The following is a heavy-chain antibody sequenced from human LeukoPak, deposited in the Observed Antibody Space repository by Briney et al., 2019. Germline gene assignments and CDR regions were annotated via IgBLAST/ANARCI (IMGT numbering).Heavy chain of an antibody. Sequence: SETLSLTCAVSGYSISSGYYWGWIRQPPGQGLEWIGSIYHSGSTYYNPSLKSRVTISVDTSKNQFSLKLSSVTAADTAVYYCARGRGWLPQPYYFDYWGQGTLVTVSS. J-gene: IGHJ4*02. D-gene: IGHD3-22*01. CDR2: IYHSGST. CDR3: ARGRGWLPQPYYFDY. V-gene: IGHV4-38-2*01. CDR1: GYSISSGYY.